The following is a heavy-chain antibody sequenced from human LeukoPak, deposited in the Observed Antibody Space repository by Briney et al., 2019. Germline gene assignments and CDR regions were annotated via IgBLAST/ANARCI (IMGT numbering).Heavy chain of an antibody. CDR1: GFTFSSYW. Sequence: GGSLRLSCAASGFTFSSYWMHWVRQAPGKGLVWVSRINSDGSSTSYADSVKGRFTISRDNAKNTLYLQMNSLRAEDMAVYYCARDAAYCSSTSCYVVNDYWGQGTLVTVSS. V-gene: IGHV3-74*01. D-gene: IGHD2-2*01. J-gene: IGHJ4*02. CDR3: ARDAAYCSSTSCYVVNDY. CDR2: INSDGSST.